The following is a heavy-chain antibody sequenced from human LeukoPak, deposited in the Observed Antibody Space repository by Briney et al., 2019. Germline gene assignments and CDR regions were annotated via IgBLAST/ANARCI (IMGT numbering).Heavy chain of an antibody. CDR2: INPSGGST. CDR3: ARAVYDSSGYYLQIDY. Sequence: GASVKVSCKASGYTFTSYYMHWVRQAPGQGLEWMGIINPSGGSTSYAQKFQGRVTMTRDTSISTAYMELSRLRSDDTAVYYCARAVYDSSGYYLQIDYWGQGTLVTVSS. CDR1: GYTFTSYY. V-gene: IGHV1-46*01. D-gene: IGHD3-22*01. J-gene: IGHJ4*02.